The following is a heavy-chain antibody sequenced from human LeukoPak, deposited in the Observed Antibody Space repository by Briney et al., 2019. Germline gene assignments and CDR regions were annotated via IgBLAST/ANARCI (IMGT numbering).Heavy chain of an antibody. J-gene: IGHJ6*02. D-gene: IGHD3-22*01. Sequence: GRSLRLSCAASGFTFSSYGMHWVRQAPGKGLEWVAVISYDGSNKYYADSVKGRFTISRDNSKNTLYLQMNSLRAEDTAVYYCAKDYYDSSGPYYYYYGMDVWGQGTTVTVSS. V-gene: IGHV3-30*18. CDR1: GFTFSSYG. CDR2: ISYDGSNK. CDR3: AKDYYDSSGPYYYYYGMDV.